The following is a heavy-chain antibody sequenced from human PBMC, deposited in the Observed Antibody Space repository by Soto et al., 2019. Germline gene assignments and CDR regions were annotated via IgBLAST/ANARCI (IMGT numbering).Heavy chain of an antibody. CDR1: GYTFTSYG. J-gene: IGHJ6*02. CDR3: ARGNRENYYASSGHDPYYYYAMDV. V-gene: IGHV1-18*01. Sequence: QVQLVQSGAEGKKPGASVKVSCKASGYTFTSYGLSWVRQAPGQGLEWMGWINGYNGNTKYAQKFQDRVTMSTDRSTTPAYIELRTLRADDTGVYYCARGNRENYYASSGHDPYYYYAMDVWGQGTTVTVSS. CDR2: INGYNGNT. D-gene: IGHD3-22*01.